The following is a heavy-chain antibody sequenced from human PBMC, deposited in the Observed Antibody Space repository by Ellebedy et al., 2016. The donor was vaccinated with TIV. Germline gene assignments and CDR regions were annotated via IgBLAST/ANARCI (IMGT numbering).Heavy chain of an antibody. CDR2: MAEYDGRT. D-gene: IGHD7-27*01. CDR3: TKRAENWGFFDY. CDR1: GFTFSSCA. Sequence: PGGSLRLSCAASGFTFSSCAMTWVRQAPGKGLEWVSAMAEYDGRTFYADSVRGRFTISRDNSANILFLHMHSLRAEDTAIYYCTKRAENWGFFDYWGQGARVTVSS. V-gene: IGHV3-23*01. J-gene: IGHJ4*02.